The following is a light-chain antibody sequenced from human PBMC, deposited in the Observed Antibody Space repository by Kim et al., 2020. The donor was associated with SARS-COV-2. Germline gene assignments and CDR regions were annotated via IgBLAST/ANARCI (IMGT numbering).Light chain of an antibody. J-gene: IGKJ2*01. CDR1: QSITRN. V-gene: IGKV3-15*01. CDR2: DAS. CDR3: QQYTNWTPYT. Sequence: SPGKRATLSCRASQSITRNFAWYQQKPGQAPRLLMYDASTRATGIPARFSGSGSGTEFTLTISSLQSEDFAVYYCQQYTNWTPYTFGQGTKLEI.